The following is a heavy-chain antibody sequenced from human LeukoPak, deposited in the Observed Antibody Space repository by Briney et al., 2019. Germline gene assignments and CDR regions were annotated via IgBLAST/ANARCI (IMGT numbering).Heavy chain of an antibody. V-gene: IGHV4-30-4*01. D-gene: IGHD2-21*02. Sequence: SETLSLTCTASGGSVSGGSYFWTWIRQPPGKGLEWIGYMYYSGSTYYNPSLKSRVIISVDPSKNQFTLKLTSVSAADTAMYYCARATDAIFDWFDSWGQGTLVTVSS. CDR2: MYYSGST. CDR1: GGSVSGGSYF. CDR3: ARATDAIFDWFDS. J-gene: IGHJ5*01.